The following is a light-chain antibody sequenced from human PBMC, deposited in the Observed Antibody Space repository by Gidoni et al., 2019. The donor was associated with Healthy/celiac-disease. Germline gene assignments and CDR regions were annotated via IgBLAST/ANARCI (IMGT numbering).Light chain of an antibody. J-gene: IGKJ1*01. CDR2: GAS. Sequence: EIVLTQSPATLSVSPGERATLSCRASQSVSSNLAWYQQKPGQAPRLLIYGASTRDTGIPARFSGSGSGTEFTLTISSLQSEDVAVYYCQQYNNWPVAFXXXTKVEIK. CDR3: QQYNNWPVA. CDR1: QSVSSN. V-gene: IGKV3-15*01.